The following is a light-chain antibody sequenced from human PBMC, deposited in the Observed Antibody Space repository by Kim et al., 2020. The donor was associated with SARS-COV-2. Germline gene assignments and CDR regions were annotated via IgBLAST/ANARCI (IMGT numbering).Light chain of an antibody. V-gene: IGKV1-5*03. CDR2: KAS. CDR3: QQYNSYSGT. J-gene: IGKJ2*01. Sequence: YAAVGERVTITCRASQSISRWWACYQEKTGKAPKLLIYKASSLESGVPSTFSGSGSGTEFTLTISSLQPDDFATYYCQQYNSYSGTFGQGTKLEIK. CDR1: QSISRW.